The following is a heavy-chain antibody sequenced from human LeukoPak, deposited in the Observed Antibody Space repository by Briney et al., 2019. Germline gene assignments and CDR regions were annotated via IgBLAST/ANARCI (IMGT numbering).Heavy chain of an antibody. CDR1: GFTFSSYG. Sequence: GGSLRLSCAASGFTFSSYGMHWVRQAPGKGLEWVAVIWYDGSNKYYADSVKGRFTISRDNSRNMVDLQMNSLGAEDTAVYYCAKVGYYYDSSGYRGAFDYWGQGTLVTVSS. CDR3: AKVGYYYDSSGYRGAFDY. J-gene: IGHJ4*02. CDR2: IWYDGSNK. D-gene: IGHD3-22*01. V-gene: IGHV3-33*06.